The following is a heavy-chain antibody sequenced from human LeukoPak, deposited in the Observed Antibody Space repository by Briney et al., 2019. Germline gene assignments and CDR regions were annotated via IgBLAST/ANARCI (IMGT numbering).Heavy chain of an antibody. CDR2: ISSSGSTI. CDR1: GFTFSDYY. J-gene: IGHJ4*02. D-gene: IGHD6-13*01. V-gene: IGHV3-11*01. Sequence: PGGSLRLSCAASGFTFSDYYMSWIRQPPGKGLEWVSYISSSGSTIYYADSVKGRFTISRDNAKNSLYLQMNSLRAEDTAVYYCARVKQQLVYYFDYWGQGTLVTVSS. CDR3: ARVKQQLVYYFDY.